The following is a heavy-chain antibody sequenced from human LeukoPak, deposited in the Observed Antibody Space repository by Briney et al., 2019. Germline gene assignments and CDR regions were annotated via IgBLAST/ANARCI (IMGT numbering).Heavy chain of an antibody. CDR2: IRYDGSNE. J-gene: IGHJ4*02. Sequence: GRSLTLTCAASGFTFSSYDMHWVRQAPGKGPEWVGIIRYDGSNENYADSVKGRFTISRNNSKTTLYLQMNSRRAEDTTVYYCARSRYNLDYWGQGTLVTVSS. V-gene: IGHV3-33*08. CDR1: GFTFSSYD. CDR3: ARSRYNLDY. D-gene: IGHD5-24*01.